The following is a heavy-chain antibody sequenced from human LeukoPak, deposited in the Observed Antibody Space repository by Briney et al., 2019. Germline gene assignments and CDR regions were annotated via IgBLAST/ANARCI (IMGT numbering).Heavy chain of an antibody. V-gene: IGHV3-30*18. CDR1: GFTFSRYG. Sequence: GRSLRLSCAASGFTFSRYGMHWVRQTPGKGLEWVAVISCDASNKYYADSVKGRFTISRDNSKNTLYLQMNSLRAEDTAVYYCAKNHPPIEWELPVFDYWGQGSLVTVSS. CDR3: AKNHPPIEWELPVFDY. D-gene: IGHD1-26*01. CDR2: ISCDASNK. J-gene: IGHJ4*02.